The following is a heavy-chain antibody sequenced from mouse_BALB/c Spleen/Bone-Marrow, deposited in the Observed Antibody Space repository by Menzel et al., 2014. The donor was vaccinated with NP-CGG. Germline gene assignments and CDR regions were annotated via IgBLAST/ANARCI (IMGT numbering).Heavy chain of an antibody. Sequence: EVQLQQSGAELVRPGASVKLSCTASGFNIKDTYMHWVKQRPEQGLEWIGRIDPANGNTKYDPKFQGKATITADASSNTAYLQLSSLTSEDTAVYYCARRGNLGRGYFDVWGEGTTVTVSS. V-gene: IGHV14-3*02. CDR3: ARRGNLGRGYFDV. D-gene: IGHD4-1*01. CDR2: IDPANGNT. CDR1: GFNIKDTY. J-gene: IGHJ1*01.